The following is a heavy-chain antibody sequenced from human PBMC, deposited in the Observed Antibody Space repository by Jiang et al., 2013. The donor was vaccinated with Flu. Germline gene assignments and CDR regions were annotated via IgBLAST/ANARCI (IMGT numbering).Heavy chain of an antibody. V-gene: IGHV3-15*01. CDR2: VKSKANGGTR. D-gene: IGHD1-26*01. Sequence: VQLVESGGGLVKPGGSLRLSCAASGFTFTDAWMLWVRQAPGKGLEWVGRVKSKANGGTRDYAAPVKGRFTISRDDSKNTLYLQMNSLKTADTAVYYCTAENSGNYYVDYWGQGTLVTVSS. CDR1: GFTFTDAW. CDR3: TAENSGNYYVDY. J-gene: IGHJ4*02.